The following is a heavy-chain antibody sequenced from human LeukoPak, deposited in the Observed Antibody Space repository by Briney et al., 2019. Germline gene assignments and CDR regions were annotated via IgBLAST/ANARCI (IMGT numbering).Heavy chain of an antibody. CDR2: TRYDGVNK. Sequence: AGGSLTLSCAASGFTFSTYGMHWVRQAPGKGLEWVTFTRYDGVNKYYADSVKGRFTISRDNSKSTLYLQMNSLRTEDTAVYYCAASGPVGGNWYSTDFWGQGTLVTVSS. V-gene: IGHV3-30*02. CDR1: GFTFSTYG. D-gene: IGHD1-7*01. J-gene: IGHJ4*02. CDR3: AASGPVGGNWYSTDF.